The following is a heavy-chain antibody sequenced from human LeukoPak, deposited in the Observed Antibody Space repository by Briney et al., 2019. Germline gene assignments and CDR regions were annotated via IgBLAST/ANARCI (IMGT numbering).Heavy chain of an antibody. V-gene: IGHV3-49*04. CDR1: GFTFGDYA. J-gene: IGHJ4*02. CDR3: IRGRVHLDY. Sequence: GGSLRLSCTASGFTFGDYAMTWVRQAPGKGLEWVGFIRSKAYGGTIEYAASVKGRFTISRDDSKSSAYLQMNSLKTEDTAVYYCIRGRVHLDYWGQGTLVTVS. CDR2: IRSKAYGGTI.